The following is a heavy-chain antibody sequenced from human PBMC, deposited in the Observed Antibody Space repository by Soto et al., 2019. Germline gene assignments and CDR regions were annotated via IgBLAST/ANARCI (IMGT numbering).Heavy chain of an antibody. D-gene: IGHD6-13*01. V-gene: IGHV4-61*08. CDR1: GGSISSGGYY. CDR3: ARAKAPLYSSSWYWFDP. CDR2: IYYSGST. Sequence: PSETLSLTCAVSGGSISSGGYYWSWIRQPPGKGLEWIGYIYYSGSTNYNPSLKSRVTISVDTSKNQFSLKLSSVTAADTAVCYCARAKAPLYSSSWYWFDPWGQGTLVTVSS. J-gene: IGHJ5*02.